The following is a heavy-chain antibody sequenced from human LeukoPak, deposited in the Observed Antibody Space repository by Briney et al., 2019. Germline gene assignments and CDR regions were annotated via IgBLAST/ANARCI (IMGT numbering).Heavy chain of an antibody. Sequence: SETLSLTCTVPGGSIISSRYYWGCIRQPRGNWLGSHGRIYFRGSTYYNPSLKSRVTISVDTSKNQFSLKLSSVTAADTAVYYCASFLITIFGEGRGYYYGMGVWGQGTTVTVSS. V-gene: IGHV4-39*01. CDR3: ASFLITIFGEGRGYYYGMGV. D-gene: IGHD3-3*01. CDR2: IYFRGST. J-gene: IGHJ6*02. CDR1: GGSIISSRYY.